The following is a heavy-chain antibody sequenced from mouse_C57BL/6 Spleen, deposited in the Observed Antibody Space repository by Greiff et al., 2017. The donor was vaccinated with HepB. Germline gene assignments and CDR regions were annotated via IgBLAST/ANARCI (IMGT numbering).Heavy chain of an antibody. CDR3: ARDDYGSSFYWYFDV. D-gene: IGHD1-1*01. CDR2: ISYDGSN. CDR1: GYSITSGYY. Sequence: EVKLVESGPGLVKPSQSLSLTCSVTGYSITSGYYWNWIRQFPGNKLEWMGYISYDGSNNYNPSLKNRISITRDTSKNQFFLKLNSVTTEDTATYYCARDDYGSSFYWYFDVWGTGTTVTVSS. J-gene: IGHJ1*03. V-gene: IGHV3-6*01.